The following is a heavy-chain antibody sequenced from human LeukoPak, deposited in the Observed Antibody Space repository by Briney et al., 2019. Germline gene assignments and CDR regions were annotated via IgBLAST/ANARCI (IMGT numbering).Heavy chain of an antibody. V-gene: IGHV3-48*03. D-gene: IGHD2-8*01. J-gene: IGHJ4*02. CDR2: ISGSGQTV. CDR1: GFTFSTYE. Sequence: GGSLRLSRAASGFTFSTYEMMWVRQAPGKGLEWLSYISGSGQTVYYEDSVRGRFTISRDNAKDSLYLQINSLGAGDTAVYYCVRGGVLSRSSDYWGQGTLVTVSS. CDR3: VRGGVLSRSSDY.